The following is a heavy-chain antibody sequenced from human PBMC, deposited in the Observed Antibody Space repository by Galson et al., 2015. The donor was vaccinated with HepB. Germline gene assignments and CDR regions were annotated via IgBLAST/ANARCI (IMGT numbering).Heavy chain of an antibody. V-gene: IGHV1-3*01. CDR3: ASQLLWFGELLPFDY. J-gene: IGHJ4*02. CDR1: GYTFTSYA. Sequence: SVKVSCKASGYTFTSYAMHWVRQAPGQRLEWMGWINAGNGNTKYSQKFQGRVTITRDTSASTAYMELSSLRSEDTAVYYCASQLLWFGELLPFDYWGQGTLVTVSS. D-gene: IGHD3-10*01. CDR2: INAGNGNT.